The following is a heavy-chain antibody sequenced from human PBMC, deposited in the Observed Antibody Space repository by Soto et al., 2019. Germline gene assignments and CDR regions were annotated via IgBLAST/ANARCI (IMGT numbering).Heavy chain of an antibody. CDR1: GFTFSSYS. CDR2: ISSSSSYI. J-gene: IGHJ4*02. Sequence: EVQLVESGGGLVKPGGSLRLSCAASGFTFSSYSMNWVRQAPGKGLEWVSSISSSSSYIYYADSVKGRFTISRDNAKNSLYLQMNSLRAEDTAVYYSARVERAYCGGDCYDYWGQGTLVTVSS. D-gene: IGHD2-21*01. V-gene: IGHV3-21*01. CDR3: ARVERAYCGGDCYDY.